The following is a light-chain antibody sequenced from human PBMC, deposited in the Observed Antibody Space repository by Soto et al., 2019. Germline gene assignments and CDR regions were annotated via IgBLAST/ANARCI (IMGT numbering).Light chain of an antibody. Sequence: QSALTQPPSASGSPGQAVTISFTGTSSAVGGYNCVAWCQQHTGTSTTLMIYEVSKRPSGVPARFSGSKSGNTASLTVTGLEAEDEADYYCSSYAGSNRYVFGPGTKVTVL. V-gene: IGLV2-8*01. CDR3: SSYAGSNRYV. CDR2: EVS. J-gene: IGLJ1*01. CDR1: SSAVGGYNC.